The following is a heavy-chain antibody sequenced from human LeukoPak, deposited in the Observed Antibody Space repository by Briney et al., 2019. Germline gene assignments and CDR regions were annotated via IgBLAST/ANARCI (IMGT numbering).Heavy chain of an antibody. CDR1: GESFSGYY. Sequence: PWETLSLTCAVYGESFSGYYWTWIRQPPGKGLEWIGEINHSGRTNYNPSLKSRLTISVDTSRNQFSLTLTSVTAADTAVYFCARGPPYYYDGGGYYYFDYWGQGTLVTVSS. D-gene: IGHD3-22*01. V-gene: IGHV4-34*01. J-gene: IGHJ4*02. CDR2: INHSGRT. CDR3: ARGPPYYYDGGGYYYFDY.